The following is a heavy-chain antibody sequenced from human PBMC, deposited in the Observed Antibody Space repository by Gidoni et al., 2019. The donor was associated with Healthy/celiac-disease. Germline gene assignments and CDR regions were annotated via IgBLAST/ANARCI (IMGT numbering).Heavy chain of an antibody. CDR1: GGSFSGYY. CDR2: INHSGST. CDR3: ARRGSSGWYPWFDP. Sequence: QVQLQQWGAGLLKPSETLSLTCAVYGGSFSGYYWSWIRQPPGKGLEWIGEINHSGSTNYNPSLKSRVTISVDTSKNQFSLKLSSVTAADTAVYYCARRGSSGWYPWFDPWGQGTLVTVSS. V-gene: IGHV4-34*01. J-gene: IGHJ5*02. D-gene: IGHD6-19*01.